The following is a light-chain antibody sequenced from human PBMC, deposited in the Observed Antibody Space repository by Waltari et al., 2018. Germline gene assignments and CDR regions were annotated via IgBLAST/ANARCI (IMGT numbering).Light chain of an antibody. Sequence: QSVLTQPPSASGTPGQRVTISCSGSSSNIGTNTVNWYQQLPGTAPRLLIYSNSLRPSGVPDRFACSKSGTAASLAISGVQSEDEADYYCAAWDDTLRGSWVFGGGTKLTVL. CDR2: SNS. J-gene: IGLJ3*02. V-gene: IGLV1-44*01. CDR1: SSNIGTNT. CDR3: AAWDDTLRGSWV.